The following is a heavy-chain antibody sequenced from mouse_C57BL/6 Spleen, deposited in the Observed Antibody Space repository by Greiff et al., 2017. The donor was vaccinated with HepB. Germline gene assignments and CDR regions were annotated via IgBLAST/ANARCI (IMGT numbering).Heavy chain of an antibody. D-gene: IGHD2-4*01. V-gene: IGHV1-39*01. CDR1: GYSFHDYN. J-gene: IGHJ4*01. Sequence: EVQLQQSGPELVKPGASVKISCKASGYSFHDYNMNWVKQSNGKSLEWIGVINTNYGTTSYNQKFKGKATLTVDQSSSTAYMQHNSLTSEDSAVYYCARGGYDYGEGAMDYWGQGTSVTVSS. CDR3: ARGGYDYGEGAMDY. CDR2: INTNYGTT.